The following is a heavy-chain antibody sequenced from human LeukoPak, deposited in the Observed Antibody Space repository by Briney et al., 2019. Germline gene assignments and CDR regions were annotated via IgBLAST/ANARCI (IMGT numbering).Heavy chain of an antibody. CDR1: GGSISSYY. Sequence: SETLSRTCTVSGGSISSYYWSWIRQPPGKGLEWIGYIYYSGSTNYNPSLKSRVTISVDTSKNQFSLKLSSVTAADTAVYYCARHWSGSPEDAFGIWGQGTMVTVSS. D-gene: IGHD1-26*01. V-gene: IGHV4-59*08. CDR2: IYYSGST. J-gene: IGHJ3*02. CDR3: ARHWSGSPEDAFGI.